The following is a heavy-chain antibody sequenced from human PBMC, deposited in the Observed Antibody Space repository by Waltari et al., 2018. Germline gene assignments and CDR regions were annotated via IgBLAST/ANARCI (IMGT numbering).Heavy chain of an antibody. CDR2: FDPEDCET. Sequence: QVQLVQSGAEVKKPGASVKVSCKVSGYTLTELSMHWVRQAPGKGLEWMGGFDPEDCETIYAQKFQGRVTMTEDTSTDPAYLELSSLGSEDTAVYYCATPTLTGDYYFYYWGQGTLVTVSS. D-gene: IGHD7-27*01. CDR3: ATPTLTGDYYFYY. J-gene: IGHJ4*02. V-gene: IGHV1-24*01. CDR1: GYTLTELS.